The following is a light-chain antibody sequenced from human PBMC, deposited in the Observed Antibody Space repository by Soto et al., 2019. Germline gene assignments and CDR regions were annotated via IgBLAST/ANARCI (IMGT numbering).Light chain of an antibody. Sequence: QAVVPQEPSLTVSPGGTVTLTCASSTGAVTSGYYPNWFQKKPGQAPRALIYNTSRKHSWTPARFSGSLLGDKAALTLSGVQPDDEAEYYCLLSFGGGLWVFGGGTKLTVL. CDR1: TGAVTSGYY. CDR2: NTS. V-gene: IGLV7-43*01. CDR3: LLSFGGGLWV. J-gene: IGLJ3*02.